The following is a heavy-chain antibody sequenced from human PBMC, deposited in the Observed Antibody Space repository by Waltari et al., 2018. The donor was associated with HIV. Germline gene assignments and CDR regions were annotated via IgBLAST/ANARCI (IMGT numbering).Heavy chain of an antibody. V-gene: IGHV3-73*01. J-gene: IGHJ6*02. CDR2: SRTKADRLVT. D-gene: IGHD3-10*01. CDR1: GFSFSGSD. Sequence: EVQLVQSGGDLVQPGGSLKVSCAASGFSFSGSDIHWVRQASGKGLERIGRSRTKADRLVTAYVASVKGRFIMSRDDSESKSYLQMSSLKIEDTAVYYCHRRGKLFRGVVDLDVWGQGTTVIVSS. CDR3: HRRGKLFRGVVDLDV.